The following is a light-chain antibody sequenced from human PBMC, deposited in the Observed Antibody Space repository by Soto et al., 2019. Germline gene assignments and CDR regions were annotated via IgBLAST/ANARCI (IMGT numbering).Light chain of an antibody. V-gene: IGKV1D-16*01. Sequence: DIQMTQSPSSLSASVGDRVTITCRASRDISRWLAWYQQRPGTAPKSLIHSASTLQSGVPSRFSGSGSGTEFTLTIASLQPDDFATYYCQQYETFSGTFGPGTKVEI. CDR3: QQYETFSGT. CDR1: RDISRW. CDR2: SAS. J-gene: IGKJ1*01.